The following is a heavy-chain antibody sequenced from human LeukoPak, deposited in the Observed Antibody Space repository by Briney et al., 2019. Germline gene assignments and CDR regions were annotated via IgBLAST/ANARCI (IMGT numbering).Heavy chain of an antibody. J-gene: IGHJ6*03. CDR2: INHSGST. D-gene: IGHD2-2*01. V-gene: IGHV4-34*01. CDR3: ARERSAVNALRYYYYYYMDV. Sequence: SETLSLTCAVYGGSFSGYYWSWIRQPPGKGLEGIGEINHSGSTNYNPSLKSRVTISVDTSKNQFSLKLSSVTAADTAVYYCARERSAVNALRYYYYYYMDVWGKGTTVTVPS. CDR1: GGSFSGYY.